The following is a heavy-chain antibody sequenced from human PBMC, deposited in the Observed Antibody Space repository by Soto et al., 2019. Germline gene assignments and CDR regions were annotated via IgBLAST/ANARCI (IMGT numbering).Heavy chain of an antibody. J-gene: IGHJ4*02. V-gene: IGHV4-39*01. CDR3: AXEQRINCGVDCPPVCFGY. D-gene: IGHD2-21*02. Sequence: SETLSLTCTVSGDSISSSSYYWGWIRQPPGKVLEWIVNIYSSGSPYYNPSLKSRVTISLDTSNNQFSLKLSSVTSSDTSVYYXAXEQRINCGVDCPPVCFGYWGRGTLVTVSS. CDR1: GDSISSSSYY. CDR2: IYSSGSP.